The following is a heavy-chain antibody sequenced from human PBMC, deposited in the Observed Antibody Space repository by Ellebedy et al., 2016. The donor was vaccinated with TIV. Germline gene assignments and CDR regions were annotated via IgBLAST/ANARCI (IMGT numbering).Heavy chain of an antibody. CDR3: SRGDYDILTGDTSTGDFDS. CDR1: GDSITHSSYY. D-gene: IGHD3-9*01. V-gene: IGHV4-39*07. J-gene: IGHJ4*02. CDR2: FYYSGNS. Sequence: SETLSLTCTVSGDSITHSSYYWAWIRQPPGKGLEWIGNFYYSGNSFYNPSLKSRVTISVDTSKMQFSLKLNSVTAADTAVYYRSRGDYDILTGDTSTGDFDSWGQGTLVTVSS.